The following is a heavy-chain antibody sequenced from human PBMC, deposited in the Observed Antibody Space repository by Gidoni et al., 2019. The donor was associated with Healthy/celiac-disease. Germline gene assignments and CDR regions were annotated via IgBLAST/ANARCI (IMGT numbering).Heavy chain of an antibody. CDR1: GGSISRGGYS. D-gene: IGHD4-17*01. J-gene: IGHJ5*02. V-gene: IGHV4-30-2*01. CDR3: ARVDGYGDYGLPNWFDP. Sequence: QLQLQESGSGLVKPSQPLSLTCAVSGGSISRGGYSWSWIRQPPGKGLEWIGYIYHSGSTYYNPSLKSRVTISVDRSKNQFSLKLSSVTAADTAVYYCARVDGYGDYGLPNWFDPWGQGTLVTVSS. CDR2: IYHSGST.